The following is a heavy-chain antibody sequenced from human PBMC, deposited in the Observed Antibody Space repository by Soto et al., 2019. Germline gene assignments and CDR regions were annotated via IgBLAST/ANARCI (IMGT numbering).Heavy chain of an antibody. V-gene: IGHV3-23*01. J-gene: IGHJ5*02. D-gene: IGHD4-4*01. CDR2: ISGSGGNT. CDR3: AKAPFRVDYKKYPHFDP. CDR1: GFTFSSYA. Sequence: PGWSLRLSCAASGFTFSSYAMTWVRQAPGKGLEWVSCISGSGGNTYYADSVKGRFTISRDNAKNSLYLQMNSLRAEDTAVYYCAKAPFRVDYKKYPHFDPWGQGTLVTVSS.